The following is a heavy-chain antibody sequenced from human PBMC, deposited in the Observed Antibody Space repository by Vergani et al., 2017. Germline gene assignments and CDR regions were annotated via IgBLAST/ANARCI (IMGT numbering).Heavy chain of an antibody. CDR2: ISWNSGAV. CDR1: GITFWKFG. J-gene: IGHJ4*02. V-gene: IGHV3-9*01. Sequence: EVDLVESGGGLAQPGESLRLSCEASGITFWKFGMHWVRQGPGKGLEWVSGISWNSGAVDYADSVKGRFTISRDNAKNSLYLQMNSLRAEDTAVYYCAKPITVTTHATYYFDYWGQGTLVTVSS. CDR3: AKPITVTTHATYYFDY. D-gene: IGHD4-17*01.